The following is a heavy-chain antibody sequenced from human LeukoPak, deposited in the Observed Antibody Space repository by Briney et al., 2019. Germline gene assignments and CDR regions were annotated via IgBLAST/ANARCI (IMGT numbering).Heavy chain of an antibody. CDR1: GYTLTGYH. Sequence: ASVKVSCKASGYTLTGYHMHWVRQAPGQGLEWVGWINPNSGGTNYAQKFQGRVTMTRDTSITTAYMELSSLRSDDTAVFYCVRGDYGDYHDAFDVWGQGTVVTVSS. CDR3: VRGDYGDYHDAFDV. V-gene: IGHV1-2*02. CDR2: INPNSGGT. J-gene: IGHJ3*01. D-gene: IGHD4-17*01.